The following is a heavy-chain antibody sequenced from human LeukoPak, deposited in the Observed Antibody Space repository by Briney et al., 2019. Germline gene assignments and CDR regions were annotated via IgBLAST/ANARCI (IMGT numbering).Heavy chain of an antibody. D-gene: IGHD4-11*01. V-gene: IGHV4-59*01. Sequence: SETLSLTCTVSGGSISSYYWSGIRQPPGKGLEWIGYIYYSGSTNYNPSLKSRVTISVDTSKNQFSLKLSSVTAADTAVFYCARGTRQSSNHYFDYWGQGTLVTVSS. CDR3: ARGTRQSSNHYFDY. CDR2: IYYSGST. CDR1: GGSISSYY. J-gene: IGHJ4*02.